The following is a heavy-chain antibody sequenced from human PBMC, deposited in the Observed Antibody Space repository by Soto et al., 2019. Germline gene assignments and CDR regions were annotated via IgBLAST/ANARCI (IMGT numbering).Heavy chain of an antibody. J-gene: IGHJ5*01. V-gene: IGHV3-21*01. CDR3: ARDPPTGTTLDWVDS. CDR2: ISSSGSFK. D-gene: IGHD1-7*01. CDR1: GFSFSSDS. Sequence: GGSLRLSCAASGFSFSSDSMGWVRQAPGKGLEWVSSISSSGSFKNYADSVKGRFTISRDNAKNSLYLQMSGLKDEDTAVYYCARDPPTGTTLDWVDSWGQGTLVTVSS.